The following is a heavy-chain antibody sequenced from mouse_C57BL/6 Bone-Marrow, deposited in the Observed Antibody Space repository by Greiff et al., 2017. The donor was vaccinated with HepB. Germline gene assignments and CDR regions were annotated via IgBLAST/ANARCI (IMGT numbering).Heavy chain of an antibody. V-gene: IGHV1-81*01. D-gene: IGHD1-1*01. J-gene: IGHJ4*01. CDR3: AGERGRVVVRGCAMEY. Sequence: QVQLQQSGAELARPGASVKLSCKASGYTFTSYGISWVKQRTGQGLEWIGEIYPRSGNTYYNEKFKGKATLTADKSSSTAYMELRSLTSEDSAVYFCAGERGRVVVRGCAMEYWGQGTPVTASS. CDR2: IYPRSGNT. CDR1: GYTFTSYG.